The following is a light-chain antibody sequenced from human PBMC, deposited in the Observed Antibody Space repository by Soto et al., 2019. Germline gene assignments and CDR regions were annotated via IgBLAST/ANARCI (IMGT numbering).Light chain of an antibody. J-gene: IGKJ1*01. CDR3: HQYCTALGE. V-gene: IGKV3-20*01. CDR2: GAS. CDR1: QSVSSSY. Sequence: EIVLTQSPGTLSLSPGERATLSCRASQSVSSSYLAWYQQNPGQATRLLIYGASNRATGIPDRFSGRVSGSNSTLTISRPESEDFSEYYCHQYCTALGEFRQGTKVEVK.